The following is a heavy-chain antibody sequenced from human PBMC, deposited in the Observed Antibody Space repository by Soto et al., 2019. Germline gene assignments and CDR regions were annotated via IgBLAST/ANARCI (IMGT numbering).Heavy chain of an antibody. J-gene: IGHJ4*02. CDR3: ARGGHVVVVTAALDY. CDR1: GDTFTDYY. V-gene: IGHV1-46*01. D-gene: IGHD2-21*02. Sequence: QVQLMQSGAEVKKPGASVKVSCKASGDTFTDYYIHWVRQAPGQGLEWMGTVNPSGGHTTYAQHFLGRVTRTRDPSTSTLYMELTSLTSDDTAIYYCARGGHVVVVTAALDYWGQGTLVTVSS. CDR2: VNPSGGHT.